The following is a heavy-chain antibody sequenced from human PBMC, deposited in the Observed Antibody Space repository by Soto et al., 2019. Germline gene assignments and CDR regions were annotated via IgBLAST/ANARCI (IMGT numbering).Heavy chain of an antibody. CDR3: VREGALGNFEY. V-gene: IGHV4-31*03. J-gene: IGHJ4*02. CDR1: GASFSRGGYY. CDR2: IYHSGST. D-gene: IGHD1-26*01. Sequence: SETLSLTCTVTGASFSRGGYYWSWIRQHPGKGLEWTGFIYHSGSTSYNPSLQSRVFISLDMSENQFSLKLTSVTAADTAVYYCVREGALGNFEYWGQGIPVTVSS.